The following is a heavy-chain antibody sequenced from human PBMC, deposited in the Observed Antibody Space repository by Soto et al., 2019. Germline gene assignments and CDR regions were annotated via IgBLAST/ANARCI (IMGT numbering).Heavy chain of an antibody. CDR3: ARFPGYGGFNWYFDL. CDR1: GFTFSSYA. D-gene: IGHD4-17*01. V-gene: IGHV3-30-3*01. Sequence: QVQLEESGGGVVQPGRSLRLSCAASGFTFSSYALLWVRQAPGKGLEWVAVISSYGNNNHHADSVKGRITISRDNSKNTLYLQMNSLRADDTAVYYCARFPGYGGFNWYFDLWGRGTLVTVSS. CDR2: ISSYGNNN. J-gene: IGHJ2*01.